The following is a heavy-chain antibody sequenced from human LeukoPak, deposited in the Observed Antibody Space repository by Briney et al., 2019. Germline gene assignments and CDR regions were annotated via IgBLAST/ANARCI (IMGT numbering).Heavy chain of an antibody. CDR2: IYYSGST. J-gene: IGHJ4*02. CDR3: ATEPPQRVDTAMVTNY. V-gene: IGHV4-59*01. D-gene: IGHD5-18*01. Sequence: PSETLSLTCTVSGGSISSYYWSWIRQPPGKGLEWIGYIYYSGSTNYNPSLKSRVTISVDTSKNQFSLKLSSVTAADTAVYYCATEPPQRVDTAMVTNYWGQGTLVTVSS. CDR1: GGSISSYY.